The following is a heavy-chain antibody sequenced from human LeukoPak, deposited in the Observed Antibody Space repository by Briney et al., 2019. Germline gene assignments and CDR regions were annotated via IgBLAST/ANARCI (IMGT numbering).Heavy chain of an antibody. CDR3: ARGERGDY. V-gene: IGHV3-48*03. D-gene: IGHD1-26*01. CDR2: ISSIGTTI. J-gene: IGHJ4*02. CDR1: GFTFSIYE. Sequence: PGGSLRLSRAASGFTFSIYEMNWVRQAPGKGLEWVSYISSIGTTIYYADSVKGRFTISRDNAKNSLYLQMNSLRADDTAVYYCARGERGDYWGQGTLVTVSS.